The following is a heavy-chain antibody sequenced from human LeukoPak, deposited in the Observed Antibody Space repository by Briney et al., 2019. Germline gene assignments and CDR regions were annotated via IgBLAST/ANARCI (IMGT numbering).Heavy chain of an antibody. CDR2: IKRDGSET. CDR3: AKKYSGWNNFGN. V-gene: IGHV3-7*05. CDR1: GFTFSSYW. Sequence: PGGSLRLSCAASGFTFSSYWMNWVRQAPGKGLEWVASIKRDGSETYYVDSVKGRFTISRDNAKNSLYLQMNSLRAEDTAMYYCAKKYSGWNNFGNWGQGTLVTVSS. J-gene: IGHJ4*02. D-gene: IGHD6-19*01.